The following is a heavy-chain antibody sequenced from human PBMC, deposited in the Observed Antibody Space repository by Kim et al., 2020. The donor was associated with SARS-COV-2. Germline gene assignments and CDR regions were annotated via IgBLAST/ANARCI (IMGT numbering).Heavy chain of an antibody. CDR2: IYYSGST. J-gene: IGHJ2*01. Sequence: SKTLSLTCTVSGGSISRYYWSWVRQPPGKGLEWIGYIYYSGSTNYNPSLKSRVTISVDTSENQFSLNLSSVTAADTAVYYCARVTSVAGTRYFDLWGRGT. D-gene: IGHD6-19*01. CDR1: GGSISRYY. V-gene: IGHV4-59*01. CDR3: ARVTSVAGTRYFDL.